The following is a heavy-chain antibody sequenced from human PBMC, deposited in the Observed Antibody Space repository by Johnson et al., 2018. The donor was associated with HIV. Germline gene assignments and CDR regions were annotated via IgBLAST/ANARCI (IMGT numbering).Heavy chain of an antibody. CDR3: ARGTYYYDTSAFDI. CDR2: ISYDGSNK. D-gene: IGHD3-22*01. V-gene: IGHV3-30*04. CDR1: GFTFSSYA. Sequence: QVLLVESGGGVVQPGRSLRLSCAASGFTFSSYAMHWVRQAPGKGLEWVAVISYDGSNKYYADSVKGRFTISRDNSKNTLYLQMNSLRDEDTAVYYCARGTYYYDTSAFDIWGRGTMVTVSS. J-gene: IGHJ3*02.